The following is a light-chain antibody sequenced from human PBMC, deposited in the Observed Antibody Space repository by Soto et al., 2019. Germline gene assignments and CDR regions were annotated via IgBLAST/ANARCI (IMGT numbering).Light chain of an antibody. V-gene: IGKV3-20*01. CDR2: AAS. Sequence: EIVLTQSPGTLSLSPGERATLSCRASQSVSSNYLAWYQRKPGQTPRLLIYAASSRATGVPDRFSGSGSGTDFTLTISRLEPGDFAVYYCQQYGRSPATVGQGTKVDSK. CDR1: QSVSSNY. CDR3: QQYGRSPAT. J-gene: IGKJ1*01.